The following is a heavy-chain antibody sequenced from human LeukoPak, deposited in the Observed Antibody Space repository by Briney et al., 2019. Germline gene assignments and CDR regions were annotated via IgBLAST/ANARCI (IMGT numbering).Heavy chain of an antibody. CDR1: GFTFSSYV. D-gene: IGHD6-25*01. J-gene: IGHJ4*02. CDR3: AISRGIH. V-gene: IGHV3-7*01. CDR2: IKQDGSEK. Sequence: GGSLRLSCAASGFTFSSYVMHWVRQSPGKGLEWVASIKQDGSEKYYVDSVRGRFTISRDNAKDSLYLQMNSLRAEDTAVYYCAISRGIHWGQGTLVTVSS.